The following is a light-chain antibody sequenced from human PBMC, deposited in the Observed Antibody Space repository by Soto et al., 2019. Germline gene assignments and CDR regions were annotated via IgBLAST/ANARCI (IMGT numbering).Light chain of an antibody. Sequence: QSVLTQPASVSGSPGQSITISCTVTSGDVGSYNLVSWYQQHPGKAPKLMIYEVSKRPSGVSNRFSGSKSGNTASLTISGLQAEDEADYYCCSYAGSSTYLYVFGTGTKVTVL. V-gene: IGLV2-23*02. CDR1: SGDVGSYNL. CDR2: EVS. CDR3: CSYAGSSTYLYV. J-gene: IGLJ1*01.